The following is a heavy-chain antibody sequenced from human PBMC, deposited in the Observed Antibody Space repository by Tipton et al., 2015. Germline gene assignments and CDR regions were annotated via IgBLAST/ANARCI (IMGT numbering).Heavy chain of an antibody. Sequence: TLSLTCTVSGGSINNNYWYWIRQPPGKGLEWIGEINHSGRIKYNPSLKSRVTISVDTSKSQFSLKLSSVTAADTVVYYCARRTRLNMIPMRGSIDVWGQGTTVTVSS. CDR2: INHSGRI. CDR3: ARRTRLNMIPMRGSIDV. V-gene: IGHV4-34*01. J-gene: IGHJ6*02. CDR1: GGSINNNY. D-gene: IGHD3-22*01.